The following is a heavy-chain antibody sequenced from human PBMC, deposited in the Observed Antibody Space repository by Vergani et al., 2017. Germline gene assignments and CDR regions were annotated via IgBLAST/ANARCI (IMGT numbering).Heavy chain of an antibody. Sequence: QVQLQESGPGLVKPSETLSLTCTVSGGSISSYYWSWIRQAPGKGLEGIGHIYYSGSTNYNPPLKSRVTIAVDTSKNQFSLKLSSVTAADTAVYYCARGNGDXFYYWGQGTLVTVSS. D-gene: IGHD1-1*01. CDR1: GGSISSYY. CDR2: IYYSGST. CDR3: ARGNGDXFYY. V-gene: IGHV4-59*01. J-gene: IGHJ4*02.